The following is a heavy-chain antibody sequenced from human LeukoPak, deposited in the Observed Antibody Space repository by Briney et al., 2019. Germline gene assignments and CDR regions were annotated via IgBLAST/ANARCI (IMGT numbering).Heavy chain of an antibody. V-gene: IGHV4-59*11. CDR1: GGSISSHY. Sequence: SETLSLTCTVSGGSISSHYWSWIRQPPGKGLERIGYIYYSGSTNYNPSLKSRVTISVDTSKNQFSLKLSSVTAADTAVYYCARAGSFGAAREYDYWGQGTLVTVSS. J-gene: IGHJ4*02. D-gene: IGHD6-6*01. CDR2: IYYSGST. CDR3: ARAGSFGAAREYDY.